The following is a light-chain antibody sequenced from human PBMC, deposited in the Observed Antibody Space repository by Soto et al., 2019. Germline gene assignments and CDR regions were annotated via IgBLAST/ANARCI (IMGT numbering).Light chain of an antibody. CDR2: YND. CDR3: AAWDDSLNGFYV. J-gene: IGLJ1*01. Sequence: QSVLTRPPSASGTPGQRVTISCSGSSSNIGSNTVNWYQQLPGTAPKLLIYYNDQRPSGVPDRFSGSKSGTSASLAISGLQSEDEADYYCAAWDDSLNGFYVFGTGTKVTVL. V-gene: IGLV1-44*01. CDR1: SSNIGSNT.